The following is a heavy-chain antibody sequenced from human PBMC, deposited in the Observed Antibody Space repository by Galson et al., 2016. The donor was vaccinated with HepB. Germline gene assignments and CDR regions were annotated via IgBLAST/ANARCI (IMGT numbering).Heavy chain of an antibody. V-gene: IGHV3-49*03. CDR2: IRSKAYGGTT. D-gene: IGHD5-24*01. CDR3: TRGGVATTRRGFDY. Sequence: SLRLSCAASGFTFGDYAMSLFRQAPGKGLEWVGFIRSKAYGGTTEYAASVKGRFTISRDDSKSIAYLQMNSLKTEDTAVYYCTRGGVATTRRGFDYWGQGTLVTVSS. J-gene: IGHJ4*02. CDR1: GFTFGDYA.